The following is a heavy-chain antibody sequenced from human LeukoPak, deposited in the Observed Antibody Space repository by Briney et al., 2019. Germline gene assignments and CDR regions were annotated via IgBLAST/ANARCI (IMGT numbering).Heavy chain of an antibody. CDR2: IKQDGSEK. Sequence: GGSLRLSCAASRFTFSDYWMNWVRQAPGKGLEWVANIKQDGSEKYYVDSVKGRFTIPRDNAKNSLYLQMNSLRAEDTAVYYCARGASNAFDIWGQGTMVTVSS. D-gene: IGHD2/OR15-2a*01. J-gene: IGHJ3*02. CDR1: RFTFSDYW. V-gene: IGHV3-7*01. CDR3: ARGASNAFDI.